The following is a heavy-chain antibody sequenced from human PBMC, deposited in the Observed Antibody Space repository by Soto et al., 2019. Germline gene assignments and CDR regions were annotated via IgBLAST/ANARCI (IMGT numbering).Heavy chain of an antibody. CDR2: IYYSGST. J-gene: IGHJ3*02. Sequence: SQPMPHTYTVSDGNISSGGYFRSRIRQPPGKGLEWIGYIYYSGSTNYNPSLKSRVTISVDMSKNQHSLRLSSVTAADTAVYYCASRLTEATTTGDGFDIWGQGTMVTVSS. D-gene: IGHD3-9*01. CDR1: DGNISSGGYF. CDR3: ASRLTEATTTGDGFDI. V-gene: IGHV4-61*08.